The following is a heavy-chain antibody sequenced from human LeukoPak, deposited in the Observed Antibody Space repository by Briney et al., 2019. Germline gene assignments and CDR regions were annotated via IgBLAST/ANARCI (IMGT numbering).Heavy chain of an antibody. CDR1: GFTFSDYY. V-gene: IGHV3-11*04. D-gene: IGHD6-19*01. CDR3: ARGHGGWYNDY. J-gene: IGHJ4*02. CDR2: ISSSGTTI. Sequence: GGSLRLSCAASGFTFSDYYLNWIRQAPGKGLEWVSYISSSGTTIYYADSVKGRFTISRDNAKNSLFLQMNSLRAEDTAVYYCARGHGGWYNDYWGQGTLVTASS.